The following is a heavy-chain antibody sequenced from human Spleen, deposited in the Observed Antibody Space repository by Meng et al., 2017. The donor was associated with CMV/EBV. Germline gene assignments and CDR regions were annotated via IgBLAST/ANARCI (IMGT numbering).Heavy chain of an antibody. CDR1: GGSISSSDYY. J-gene: IGHJ6*02. V-gene: IGHV4-39*07. CDR2: IHYSAIT. CDR3: ARVGVFCSSTSCYTDYYYGMDV. D-gene: IGHD2-2*02. Sequence: SETLSLTCTVSGGSISSSDYYWGWIRQAPGRGLQWIGSIHYSAITDYNPSLKSRVTMSLDTSQNQFSLRLSSVTAADTAVYYCARVGVFCSSTSCYTDYYYGMDVWGQGTTVTVSS.